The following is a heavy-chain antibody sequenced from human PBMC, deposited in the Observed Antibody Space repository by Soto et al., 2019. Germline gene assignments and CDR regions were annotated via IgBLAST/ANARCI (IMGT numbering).Heavy chain of an antibody. J-gene: IGHJ3*01. Sequence: EVQLLEPGGGLVQPGGSLRLSCAASGFTFSSFFMSWVRQAPGKGLDWVSGIGANGGGTYYADSVKGRFIISRDNSKNTQYLQMNSLRAEDTAGYYCARDPNGDYFGAFDFGSQKTMVTVSS. CDR2: IGANGGGT. CDR3: ARDPNGDYFGAFDF. V-gene: IGHV3-23*01. D-gene: IGHD4-17*01. CDR1: GFTFSSFF.